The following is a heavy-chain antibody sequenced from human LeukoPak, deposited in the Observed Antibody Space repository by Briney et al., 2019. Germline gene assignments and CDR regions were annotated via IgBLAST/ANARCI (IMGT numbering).Heavy chain of an antibody. D-gene: IGHD3-3*01. CDR3: AKDFRSGYYPNY. V-gene: IGHV3-23*01. J-gene: IGHJ4*02. Sequence: GGSLRLSCAASGFTFSNYAMSWVRQAPGKGLEWVSGSGSGGSTYYADSVKGRFTISRDNSKNTLYLQMNSLRAEDTAVYYCAKDFRSGYYPNYWGQGTLVTVSS. CDR1: GFTFSNYA. CDR2: SGSGGST.